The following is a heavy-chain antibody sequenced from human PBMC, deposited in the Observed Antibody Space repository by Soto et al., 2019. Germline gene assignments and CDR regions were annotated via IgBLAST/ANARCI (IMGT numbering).Heavy chain of an antibody. CDR3: ARDQVLRYFDWPSFDY. J-gene: IGHJ4*02. CDR1: GFTFSSYG. V-gene: IGHV3-33*01. CDR2: IWYDGSNK. D-gene: IGHD3-9*01. Sequence: GGSLRLSCAASGFTFSSYGMHWVRQAPGKGLEWVAVIWYDGSNKYYADSVKGRFTISRDNSKNTLYLQMNSLRAEDTAVYYCARDQVLRYFDWPSFDYWGQGTLVTVSS.